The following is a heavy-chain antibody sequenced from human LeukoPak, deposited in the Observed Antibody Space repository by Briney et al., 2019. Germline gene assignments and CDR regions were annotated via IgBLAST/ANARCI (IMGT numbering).Heavy chain of an antibody. J-gene: IGHJ4*02. D-gene: IGHD6-13*01. CDR2: IYYSGST. Sequence: SSETLSLTCTVSGDSLSTGFYYWTWIRQHPRNGLEWIGYIYYSGSTYYNPSLHSRLTISVDTFKNQFSLKLRSVTSADTAVYFCARADVVAAGSAYFDIWGQGALVTVSS. CDR3: ARADVVAAGSAYFDI. V-gene: IGHV4-31*03. CDR1: GDSLSTGFYY.